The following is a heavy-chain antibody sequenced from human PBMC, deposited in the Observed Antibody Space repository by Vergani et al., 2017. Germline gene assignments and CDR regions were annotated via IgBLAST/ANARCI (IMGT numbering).Heavy chain of an antibody. J-gene: IGHJ4*02. Sequence: QVQLQQWGAGLLKPSETLSLTCAVYGGSFSGYYWSWIRQPPGKGLEWIGEINHSGSTNYNPSLKSRVTISVDTSKNQFSLKLSSVTAADTAVYYCATSFCSGGSCPEDYWGQGTLVTVSS. CDR3: ATSFCSGGSCPEDY. CDR2: INHSGST. D-gene: IGHD2-15*01. V-gene: IGHV4-34*01. CDR1: GGSFSGYY.